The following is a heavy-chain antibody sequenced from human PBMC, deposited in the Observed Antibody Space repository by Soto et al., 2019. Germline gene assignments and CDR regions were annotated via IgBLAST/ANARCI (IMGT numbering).Heavy chain of an antibody. CDR3: ARVRGVLGYSSSWSPARGYYYYGMDV. Sequence: SQTLSLTCAISGDSVSSNSAAWNWIRQSPSRGLKWLGRTYYRSKWYNDYAVSVKSRITINPDTSKNQFSLQLNSVTPEDTAVYYCARVRGVLGYSSSWSPARGYYYYGMDVWGQGTTVTVSS. J-gene: IGHJ6*02. CDR1: GDSVSSNSAA. CDR2: TYYRSKWYN. D-gene: IGHD6-13*01. V-gene: IGHV6-1*01.